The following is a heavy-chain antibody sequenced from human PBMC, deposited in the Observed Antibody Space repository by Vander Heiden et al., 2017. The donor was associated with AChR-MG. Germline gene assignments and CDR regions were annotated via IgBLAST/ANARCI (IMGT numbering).Heavy chain of an antibody. CDR2: IKSNSDGGIT. D-gene: IGHD1-7*01. CDR3: TTLSLWNYVLET. V-gene: IGHV3-15*01. J-gene: IGHJ5*02. Sequence: DVHLVESGGGLVKPGGSLRLSCSVSGFTLKDAGMNWVRQAPGKGLEWIGRIKSNSDGGITDHAAPVKGRFTISRDDSKNTLYLQMDSLKTEDTGVYYCTTLSLWNYVLETWGQGSLVTVSS. CDR1: GFTLKDAG.